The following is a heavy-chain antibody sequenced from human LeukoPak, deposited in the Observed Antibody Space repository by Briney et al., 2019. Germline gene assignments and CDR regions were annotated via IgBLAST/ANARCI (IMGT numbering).Heavy chain of an antibody. CDR3: ARGPREWQQLVPYFDY. D-gene: IGHD6-13*01. CDR1: GYTFTSYG. CDR2: ISAYNGNT. Sequence: ASVKVSCKASGYTFTSYGISWVRQAPGQGLEWMGWISAYNGNTNYAQKLQGRVTMTTDTSTSTAYMELRSLRSEDTAVYYCARGPREWQQLVPYFDYWGQGILVTVSS. J-gene: IGHJ4*02. V-gene: IGHV1-18*01.